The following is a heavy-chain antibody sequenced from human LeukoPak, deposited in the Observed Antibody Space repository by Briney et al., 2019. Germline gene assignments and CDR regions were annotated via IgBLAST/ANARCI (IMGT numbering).Heavy chain of an antibody. D-gene: IGHD1-26*01. CDR2: INPSGTTT. Sequence: GASVKVSCKAFGYTFTSNYMHWVRQAPGQGLEWMGLINPSGTTTNYAQKFRGRVTMTRDLSTSTDYMELSSLRSDDTAVYFCARDNSVGDYAWWFDPWGQGTLVTVSS. J-gene: IGHJ5*02. CDR3: ARDNSVGDYAWWFDP. V-gene: IGHV1-46*01. CDR1: GYTFTSNY.